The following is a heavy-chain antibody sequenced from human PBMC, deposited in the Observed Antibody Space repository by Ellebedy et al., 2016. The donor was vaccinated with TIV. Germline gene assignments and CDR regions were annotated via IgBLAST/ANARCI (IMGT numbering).Heavy chain of an antibody. CDR3: ARWPSDSTRWYFDNFDV. J-gene: IGHJ3*01. CDR2: VYYDGNS. Sequence: SETLSLXXTVSGTSGSFFDFGWIRQSPGRGLEWIGTVYYDGNSRYNPSLASRVTMSVDTSKTQFSLKVNSMTAADTAVYYCARWPSDSTRWYFDNFDVWGQGKMVTVSS. V-gene: IGHV4-39*01. D-gene: IGHD6-13*01. CDR1: GTSGSFFD.